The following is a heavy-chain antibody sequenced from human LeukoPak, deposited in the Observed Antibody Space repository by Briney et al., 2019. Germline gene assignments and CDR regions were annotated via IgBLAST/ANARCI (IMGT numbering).Heavy chain of an antibody. CDR1: GFTFSNYY. CDR3: ARDVYYYDSSGFDP. J-gene: IGHJ5*02. CDR2: ISGSSSYI. D-gene: IGHD3-22*01. V-gene: IGHV3-21*01. Sequence: PGGSLRLSCAASGFTFSNYYMNWVRQAPGKGLEWVSSISGSSSYIYYADSVKGRFTISRDNAKNSLYLQMNSLRAEDTAVYYCARDVYYYDSSGFDPWGQGTLVTFSS.